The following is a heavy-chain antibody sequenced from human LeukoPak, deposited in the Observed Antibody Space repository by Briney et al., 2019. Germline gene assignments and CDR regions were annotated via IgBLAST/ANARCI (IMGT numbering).Heavy chain of an antibody. V-gene: IGHV1-69*13. CDR3: ARGGLVYDFLTGYYAPGLEYFHH. CDR2: IIPHLGSP. Sequence: SVKVSCKTFGYTLSYHSISWVRQAPGQRLQWLGGIIPHLGSPRYTERLQDRITITADESTTTAYLELSSLRSDDTAVYYCARGGLVYDFLTGYYAPGLEYFHHWGQGSLVIVSS. J-gene: IGHJ1*01. D-gene: IGHD3/OR15-3a*01. CDR1: GYTLSYHS.